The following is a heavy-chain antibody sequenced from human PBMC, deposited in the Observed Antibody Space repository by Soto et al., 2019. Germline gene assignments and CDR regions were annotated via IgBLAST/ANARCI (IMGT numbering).Heavy chain of an antibody. J-gene: IGHJ4*02. CDR1: GFTYSGYA. CDR3: ARRTPFYFDY. Sequence: EVQLLESGGGLVQPGGSLRLSCAASGFTYSGYAMSWVRQAPGKGLEWVSTIRSSGDATHYTDSVKGRFIISRDNSKSTLSLQMTSLRAEDTAVYYCARRTPFYFDYWGQGTLVTVSS. CDR2: IRSSGDAT. V-gene: IGHV3-23*01.